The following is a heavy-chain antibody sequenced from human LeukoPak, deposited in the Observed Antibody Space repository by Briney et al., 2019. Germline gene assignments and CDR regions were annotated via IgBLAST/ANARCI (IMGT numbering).Heavy chain of an antibody. V-gene: IGHV1-2*02. D-gene: IGHD3-10*01. J-gene: IGHJ4*02. CDR1: GYTFTDYN. Sequence: ASVKVSCXASGYTFTDYNIHWVRQAPGQGLEWMGCISPNSGGTNYAQKFQGRVTMTRDTSITTAYMELSRLRSDDTAMYYCTVWFGELTHWGQGTLVTVSS. CDR3: TVWFGELTH. CDR2: ISPNSGGT.